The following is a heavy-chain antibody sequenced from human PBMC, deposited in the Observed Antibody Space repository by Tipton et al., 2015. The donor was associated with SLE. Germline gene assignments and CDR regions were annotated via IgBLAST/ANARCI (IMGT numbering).Heavy chain of an antibody. CDR1: GFMYSSFG. CDR3: ARSDYVDY. Sequence: SLRLSCVASGFMYSSFGMNWVRQVPGKRPEWVAVIWYDGSRQYYADAVRGRFTISRDNAKNTLYLQMNSLRAEDTAVYFCARSDYVDYWGQGTQVTVSS. V-gene: IGHV3-33*01. CDR2: IWYDGSRQ. J-gene: IGHJ4*02.